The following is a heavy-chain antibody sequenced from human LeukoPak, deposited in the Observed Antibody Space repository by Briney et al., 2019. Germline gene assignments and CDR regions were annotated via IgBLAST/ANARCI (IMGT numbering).Heavy chain of an antibody. Sequence: ASVKVSCKASGYTLTGYYMHWVRQAPGQGLEWMGRINPNSGGTNYAQKFQGRVTMTRDTSISTANMELSRRRYDDTAVCSCARRQSSMWVPDYWGAGTLVTASS. CDR1: GYTLTGYY. CDR2: INPNSGGT. J-gene: IGHJ4*02. D-gene: IGHD2/OR15-2a*01. V-gene: IGHV1-2*06. CDR3: ARRQSSMWVPDY.